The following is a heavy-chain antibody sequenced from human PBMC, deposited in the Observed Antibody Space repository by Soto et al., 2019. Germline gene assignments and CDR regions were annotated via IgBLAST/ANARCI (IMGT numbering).Heavy chain of an antibody. J-gene: IGHJ6*02. D-gene: IGHD6-13*01. CDR3: ASAAAGTFLYYGMDV. V-gene: IGHV1-2*04. CDR2: INPNSGGT. Sequence: ASVKVSCKASGYTFTGYYMHWVRQAPGQGLEWMGWINPNSGGTNYAQKFQGWVTMTRDTSISTAYMELSRLRSDDTAVYYCASAAAGTFLYYGMDVWGQGTTVTVSS. CDR1: GYTFTGYY.